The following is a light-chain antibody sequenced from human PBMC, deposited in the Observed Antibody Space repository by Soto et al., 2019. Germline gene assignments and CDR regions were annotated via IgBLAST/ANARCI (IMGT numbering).Light chain of an antibody. Sequence: DIQMTQSPFTLSASVGDRVTITCRASQSVSSRLAWYQQKPGKAPKVLIYSASSIASGVPSRFSGSGSGTEFTLTILSPQPDDFATCYCQHYCHLWTFGQGTKVDIK. J-gene: IGKJ1*01. V-gene: IGKV1-5*03. CDR3: QHYCHLWT. CDR2: SAS. CDR1: QSVSSR.